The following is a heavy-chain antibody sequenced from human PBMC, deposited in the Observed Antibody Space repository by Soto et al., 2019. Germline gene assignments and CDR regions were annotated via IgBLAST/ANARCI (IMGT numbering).Heavy chain of an antibody. Sequence: QVQLVQSGSEVKKPGSSVKVSCKASGGSFSSNPISWVRQAPGQGLEWMAGIIPIFDTVPYAQKFQGRVTITADESTSTAYMQLTSLRSEDTAVYFCARGGRGYSSAPRYYFDYWGQGTLVTVSS. V-gene: IGHV1-69*01. CDR2: IIPIFDTV. CDR1: GGSFSSNP. CDR3: ARGGRGYSSAPRYYFDY. J-gene: IGHJ4*02. D-gene: IGHD5-18*01.